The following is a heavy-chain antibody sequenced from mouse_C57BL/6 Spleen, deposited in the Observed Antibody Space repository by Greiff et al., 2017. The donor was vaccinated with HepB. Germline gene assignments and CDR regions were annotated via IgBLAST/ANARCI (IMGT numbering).Heavy chain of an antibody. V-gene: IGHV2-2*01. CDR2: IWSGGST. CDR3: ARKKGGSSYWYFDV. CDR1: GFSLTSYG. Sequence: QVHVKQSGPGLVQPSQSLSITCTVSGFSLTSYGVHWVRQSPGKGLEWLGVIWSGGSTDYNAAFISRLSISKDNSKSQVFFKMNSLQADDTAIYYCARKKGGSSYWYFDVWGTGTTVTVSS. D-gene: IGHD1-1*01. J-gene: IGHJ1*03.